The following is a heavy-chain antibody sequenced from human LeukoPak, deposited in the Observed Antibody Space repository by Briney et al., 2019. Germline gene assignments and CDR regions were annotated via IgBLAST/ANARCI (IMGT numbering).Heavy chain of an antibody. CDR1: GYSISSGYY. Sequence: SETLSLTCTVSGYSISSGYYWGWIRQPPGKGLEWIGSIYHSGSTYYNPSLKSRVTISVDTSKNQFSLKLSSVTAADTAVYYCARRNYYGSGRNGGVDYWGQGTLVTVSS. V-gene: IGHV4-38-2*02. D-gene: IGHD3-10*01. J-gene: IGHJ4*02. CDR2: IYHSGST. CDR3: ARRNYYGSGRNGGVDY.